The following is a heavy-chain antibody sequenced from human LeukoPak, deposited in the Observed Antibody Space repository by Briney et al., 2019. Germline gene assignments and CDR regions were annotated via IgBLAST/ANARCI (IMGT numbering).Heavy chain of an antibody. CDR2: ISYDGSNK. J-gene: IGHJ4*02. D-gene: IGHD6-13*01. V-gene: IGHV3-30*18. CDR1: GFTFSSYG. Sequence: GGSLRLSCAASGFTFSSYGMHWGRQAPGKGLEWVAVISYDGSNKYYADSVKGRFTISRDNSKNTLYLQMNSLRAEDTAVYYCAKVTIAAAGNDYWGQGKLVTVSS. CDR3: AKVTIAAAGNDY.